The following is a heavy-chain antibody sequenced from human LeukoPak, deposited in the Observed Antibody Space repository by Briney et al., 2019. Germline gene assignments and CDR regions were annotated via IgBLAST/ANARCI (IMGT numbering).Heavy chain of an antibody. CDR1: GASISDNFY. J-gene: IGHJ3*02. D-gene: IGHD3-22*01. CDR2: IYASGIT. CDR3: AREALYYDSSGAFDI. Sequence: PSETLSLTCTVSGASISDNFYWSWIRQSAGKGLEWIGRIYASGITTYSSSLKSRLTISVDTSKNQFSLRLTSVTAADTAVYYCAREALYYDSSGAFDIWGQGTMVTVSS. V-gene: IGHV4-4*07.